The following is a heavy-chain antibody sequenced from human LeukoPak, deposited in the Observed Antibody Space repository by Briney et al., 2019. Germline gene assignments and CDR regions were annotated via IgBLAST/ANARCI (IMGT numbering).Heavy chain of an antibody. V-gene: IGHV3-7*05. CDR3: ARDSADDSGRWRYFDL. CDR2: IKHDGSEK. J-gene: IGHJ2*01. CDR1: GFTFSSSW. Sequence: PGGSLRPSCAASGFTFSSSWMTWVRQAPGKGMEWVANIKHDGSEKYYVESVKGRFTISRDNAKNSLYLQTNSLRAEDTAVYYCARDSADDSGRWRYFDLWGRGTLVTVSS. D-gene: IGHD6-19*01.